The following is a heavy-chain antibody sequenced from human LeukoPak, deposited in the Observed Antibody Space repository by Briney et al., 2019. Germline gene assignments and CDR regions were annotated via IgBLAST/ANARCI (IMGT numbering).Heavy chain of an antibody. CDR2: IIPILGIA. CDR1: GGTFSSYA. J-gene: IGHJ5*02. Sequence: GPSVKVSWNAFGGTFSSYAISWVRQAAGQGLEWMGRIIPILGIANYAQKFQGRVTITTDKSTSTAYMELSSLRSDDTAVHYCAREMVVDPSWFDPWGQGTLVTVSS. D-gene: IGHD2-8*01. V-gene: IGHV1-69*04. CDR3: AREMVVDPSWFDP.